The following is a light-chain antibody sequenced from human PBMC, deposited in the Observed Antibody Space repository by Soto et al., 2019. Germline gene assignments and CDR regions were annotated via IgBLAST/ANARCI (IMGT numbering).Light chain of an antibody. CDR2: AAS. Sequence: DIQMTQSPSSLSASVGDRVTITCRASQSISSYLNWYQQKPGKAPKLLIYAASSLQSGVPSRFSGSGSGTDFTLTISSLQPEDFATYYCQQRYSTPLAWTFGQGTKVEIK. J-gene: IGKJ1*01. CDR1: QSISSY. CDR3: QQRYSTPLAWT. V-gene: IGKV1-39*01.